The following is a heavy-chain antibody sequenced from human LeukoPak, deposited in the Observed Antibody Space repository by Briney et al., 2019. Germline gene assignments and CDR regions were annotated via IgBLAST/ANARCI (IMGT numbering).Heavy chain of an antibody. Sequence: GGSLRLSCAASGFTFSSYTMKWVRQAPGKGLEWVSSISTSSSYIYFAESVKGRFTISRDNARNSLYLQMNSLRAEDTAVYYCARVVWGQLTYYFDYWGQGTLVTVSS. V-gene: IGHV3-21*01. D-gene: IGHD3-16*01. CDR1: GFTFSSYT. J-gene: IGHJ4*02. CDR3: ARVVWGQLTYYFDY. CDR2: ISTSSSYI.